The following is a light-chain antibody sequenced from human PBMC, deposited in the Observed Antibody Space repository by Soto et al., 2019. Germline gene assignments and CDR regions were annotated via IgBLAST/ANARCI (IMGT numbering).Light chain of an antibody. CDR1: QSVSSY. Sequence: EIVLTQSPATLSLSPGERATLSCRASQSVSSYLAWYQHKPGQAPRLLIYDASNRATGIPARFSGSGSGTDFTLTISSLEPEDFAVYYCQQRSNWPPTWTVGQGTKVEIK. CDR3: QQRSNWPPTWT. V-gene: IGKV3-11*01. J-gene: IGKJ1*01. CDR2: DAS.